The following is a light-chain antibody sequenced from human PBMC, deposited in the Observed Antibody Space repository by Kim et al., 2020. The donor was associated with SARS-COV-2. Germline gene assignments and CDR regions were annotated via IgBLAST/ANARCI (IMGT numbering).Light chain of an antibody. Sequence: DVVLTQSPLSLPVTLGQPASISCRSSQSLVYTDGNTYLSWFQQRPGQSPRRLIYRVSIRDSGAPDRFSGGGSGTDFTLKISRVEAEDVGVYYCMQGSHWPLTFGGGTKVDIK. J-gene: IGKJ4*01. V-gene: IGKV2-30*01. CDR3: MQGSHWPLT. CDR1: QSLVYTDGNTY. CDR2: RVS.